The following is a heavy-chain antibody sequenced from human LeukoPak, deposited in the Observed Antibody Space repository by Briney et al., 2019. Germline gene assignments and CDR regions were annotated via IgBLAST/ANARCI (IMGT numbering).Heavy chain of an antibody. D-gene: IGHD6-19*01. CDR2: ISAYNGNT. V-gene: IGHV1-18*01. CDR1: GGTFSSYA. CDR3: ARGPRGIAVAGTFQH. J-gene: IGHJ1*01. Sequence: ASVKVSCKASGGTFSSYAISWVRQAPGQGLEWMGWISAYNGNTNYAQKLQGRVTMTTDTSTSTAYMELRSLRSDDTAVYYCARGPRGIAVAGTFQHWGQGTLVTVSS.